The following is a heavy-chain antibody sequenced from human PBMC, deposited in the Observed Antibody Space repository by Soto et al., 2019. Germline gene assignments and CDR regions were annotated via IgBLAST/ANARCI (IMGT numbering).Heavy chain of an antibody. V-gene: IGHV4-34*01. CDR3: ARGSPDSSPYPFNFDY. CDR1: GGSFSGYY. D-gene: IGHD3-22*01. CDR2: IHHSGTA. J-gene: IGHJ4*01. Sequence: SETLSLTCAVYGGSFSGYYWSWIRQPPGKGLEWIGEIHHSGTANYNPSLKSRVTISVDTSKNQFSLKVPSVTAADTAFYYCARGSPDSSPYPFNFDYWGHGTLVTVSS.